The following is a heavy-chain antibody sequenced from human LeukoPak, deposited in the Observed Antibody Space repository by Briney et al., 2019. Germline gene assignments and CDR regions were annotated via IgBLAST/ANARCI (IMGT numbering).Heavy chain of an antibody. CDR1: GFTFSRYS. D-gene: IGHD5-12*01. CDR2: ISSGGSTI. J-gene: IGHJ4*02. Sequence: GGSLRLSCAASGFTFSRYSMNWVRQAPGRGLEWVSYISSGGSTIYYADSVKGRFTISRDNAKNSLYLQMNSLRAEDTAVYYCARGVGYSGYVDYWGQGTLVTVSS. CDR3: ARGVGYSGYVDY. V-gene: IGHV3-48*04.